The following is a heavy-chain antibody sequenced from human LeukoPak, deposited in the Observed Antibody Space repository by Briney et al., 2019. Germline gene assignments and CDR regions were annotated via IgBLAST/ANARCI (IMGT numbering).Heavy chain of an antibody. CDR1: GYTFTSYG. J-gene: IGHJ5*02. Sequence: ASVKVSCKASGYTFTSYGISWVRQAPGQGLEWMGWISAHNGNTNYAQKLQGRVTMTTDTSTSTAYMELRSLRSDDTAVYYCARDYFSYCSSTSCSINWFDPWGQGTLVTVSS. CDR3: ARDYFSYCSSTSCSINWFDP. V-gene: IGHV1-18*01. CDR2: ISAHNGNT. D-gene: IGHD2-2*01.